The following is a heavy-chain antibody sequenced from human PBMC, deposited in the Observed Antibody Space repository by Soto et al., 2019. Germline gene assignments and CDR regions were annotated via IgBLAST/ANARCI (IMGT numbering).Heavy chain of an antibody. V-gene: IGHV3-23*01. CDR3: AKVRWSSGTGY. D-gene: IGHD6-13*01. CDR2: IAGSGGQR. CDR1: WGSIITYA. Sequence: WRLMRLPYRAAWGSIITYAVSCVRQAPGKGLEWVSSIAGSGGQRSYTDSVKGRFTILRDNSKNMLYLQMSSLRAEDTAVYYCAKVRWSSGTGYWGQGTLVTGSS. J-gene: IGHJ4*02.